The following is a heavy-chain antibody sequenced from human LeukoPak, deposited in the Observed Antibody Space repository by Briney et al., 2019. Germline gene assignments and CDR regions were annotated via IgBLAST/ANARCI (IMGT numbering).Heavy chain of an antibody. CDR1: GFTFSSYG. CDR2: ISYDGSNK. J-gene: IGHJ1*01. V-gene: IGHV3-30*03. CDR3: ARDGVDIVVVVAATVGYFQH. Sequence: GRSPRLSCAASGFTFSSYGVHWVRQAPGKGLEWVAVISYDGSNKYYADSVKGRFTISRDNSKNTLYLQMNSLRAEDTAVYYCARDGVDIVVVVAATVGYFQHWGQGTLVTVSS. D-gene: IGHD2-15*01.